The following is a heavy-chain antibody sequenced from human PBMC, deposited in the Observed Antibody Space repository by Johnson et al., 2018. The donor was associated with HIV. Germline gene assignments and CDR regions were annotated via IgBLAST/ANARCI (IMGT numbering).Heavy chain of an antibody. Sequence: QVQLVESGGGVVQPGRSLRLSCAASGFTFSYYGMHWVRQAPGKGLEWVAIIWNDGSHKYYADSVKGRFTISRDNSKNTLYLQMNSLTAEDTAVYYCAKGRELGYCAGGVCSDSFDVWGQGAMVMVSS. J-gene: IGHJ3*01. D-gene: IGHD2-8*02. CDR3: AKGRELGYCAGGVCSDSFDV. V-gene: IGHV3-33*06. CDR2: IWNDGSHK. CDR1: GFTFSYYG.